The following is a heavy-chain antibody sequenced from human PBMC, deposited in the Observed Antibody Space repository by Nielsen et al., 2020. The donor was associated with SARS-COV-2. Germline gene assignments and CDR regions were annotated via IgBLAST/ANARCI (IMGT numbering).Heavy chain of an antibody. Sequence: ASVKVSCKASGYTFTSYGISWVRQAPGQGLEWMGWISAYNGNTNYAEKLQGRVTMTTDTSTSTAYMELRSLRSDDTAVYYCARAPWNINSYYYGMDVWGQGTTVTVSS. J-gene: IGHJ6*02. CDR2: ISAYNGNT. CDR3: ARAPWNINSYYYGMDV. D-gene: IGHD1/OR15-1a*01. V-gene: IGHV1-18*01. CDR1: GYTFTSYG.